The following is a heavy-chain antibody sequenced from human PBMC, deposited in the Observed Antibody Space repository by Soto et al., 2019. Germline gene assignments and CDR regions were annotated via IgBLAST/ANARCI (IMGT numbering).Heavy chain of an antibody. J-gene: IGHJ3*02. V-gene: IGHV4-59*01. CDR1: GGSISSYY. CDR3: ARGDSEYGSYDYIWGSYRLNNAFDI. Sequence: SETLSLTCTVSGGSISSYYWSWIRQPPGKGLEWIGYIYYSGSTNYNPSLKSRVTISVDTSKNQFSLKLSSVTAADTAVYYCARGDSEYGSYDYIWGSYRLNNAFDIWGQGTMVTVS. D-gene: IGHD3-16*02. CDR2: IYYSGST.